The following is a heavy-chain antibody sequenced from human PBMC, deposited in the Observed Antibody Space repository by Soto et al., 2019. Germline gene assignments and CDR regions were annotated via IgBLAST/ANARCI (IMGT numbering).Heavy chain of an antibody. CDR1: GGSISSGGYY. CDR2: IYYSGST. V-gene: IGHV4-31*03. D-gene: IGHD3-10*01. Sequence: TLSLTCTVSGGSISSGGYYWSWIRQHPGKGLEWIGYIYYSGSTYYNPSLKSRVTISVDTSKNQFSLKLSSVTAADTAVYYCARARGFGELLFFWFDPWGQGTLVTVSS. CDR3: ARARGFGELLFFWFDP. J-gene: IGHJ5*02.